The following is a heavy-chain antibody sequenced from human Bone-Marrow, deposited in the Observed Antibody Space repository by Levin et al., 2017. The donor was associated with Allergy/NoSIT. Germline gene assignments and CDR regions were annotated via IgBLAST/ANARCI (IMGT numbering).Heavy chain of an antibody. J-gene: IGHJ5*02. Sequence: PGGSLRLSCTASGFTLSDYTMNWVRQAPGKGLEWVASISSTSDYTYIADSLEGRFTISRDNAENPVFLQMKALRPEDTAVYYCARDRETHSTSYDSGAFAFRGNWFGPWGQGTLVTVSS. CDR3: ARDRETHSTSYDSGAFAFRGNWFGP. CDR2: ISSTSDYT. CDR1: GFTLSDYT. V-gene: IGHV3-21*04. D-gene: IGHD3-22*01.